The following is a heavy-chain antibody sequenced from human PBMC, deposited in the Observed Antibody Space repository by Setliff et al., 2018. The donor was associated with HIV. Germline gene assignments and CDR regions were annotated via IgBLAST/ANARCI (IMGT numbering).Heavy chain of an antibody. CDR1: GFTFRSYE. V-gene: IGHV3-48*03. CDR2: ISRSGSTI. Sequence: PGESLKISCAASGFTFRSYEMNWVRQAPGKGLEWVSYISRSGSTIHYADSVKGRFTISRDNAKNSLYLQMNSLRAEDTALYYCARGSKAAAGPPDFWGQGTLVTVSS. D-gene: IGHD6-13*01. CDR3: ARGSKAAAGPPDF. J-gene: IGHJ4*02.